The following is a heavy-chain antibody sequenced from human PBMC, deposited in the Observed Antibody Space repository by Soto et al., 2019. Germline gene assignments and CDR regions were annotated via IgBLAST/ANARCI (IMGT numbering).Heavy chain of an antibody. CDR1: GGTFSSYA. D-gene: IGHD2-2*01. CDR2: IIPIFGTA. Sequence: ASVKVSCKASGGTFSSYAISWVRQAPGQGLEWMEGIIPIFGTANYAQKFQGRVTITADESTSTAYMELSSLRAEDTAVYYCARDFVVPAAMSLDRYYYYGMDVWGQGTTVTVSS. V-gene: IGHV1-69*13. CDR3: ARDFVVPAAMSLDRYYYYGMDV. J-gene: IGHJ6*02.